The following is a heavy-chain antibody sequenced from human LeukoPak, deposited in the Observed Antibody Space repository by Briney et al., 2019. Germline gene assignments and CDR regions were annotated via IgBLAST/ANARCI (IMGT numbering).Heavy chain of an antibody. CDR1: GFTFSAYA. CDR2: ISNSGGST. Sequence: PGGSLRLSCAASGFTFSAYAMSWVRQAPGKGLEWVSGISNSGGSTYYADSVKGRFTIPRDNSKNTLFLQMNSLRVEDTALYYCAKGSSPVRYFYMDVCGKGTAVTVSS. D-gene: IGHD6-6*01. J-gene: IGHJ6*03. V-gene: IGHV3-23*01. CDR3: AKGSSPVRYFYMDV.